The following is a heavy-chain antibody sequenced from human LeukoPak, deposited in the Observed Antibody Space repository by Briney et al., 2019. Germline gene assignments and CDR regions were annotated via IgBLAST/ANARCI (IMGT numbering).Heavy chain of an antibody. J-gene: IGHJ5*02. CDR1: GFTFSSYW. CDR3: ARHAGMGTYYYGSGSYYKGRFDP. V-gene: IGHV3-7*01. D-gene: IGHD3-10*01. Sequence: PGGSLRLSCAASGFTFSSYWMSWVRQAPGKGLEWVANIKKDGSEKYYVDSVKGRFTISRDNAKTSLYLQMNSLRAEDTAVYYCARHAGMGTYYYGSGSYYKGRFDPWGQGTLVTVSS. CDR2: IKKDGSEK.